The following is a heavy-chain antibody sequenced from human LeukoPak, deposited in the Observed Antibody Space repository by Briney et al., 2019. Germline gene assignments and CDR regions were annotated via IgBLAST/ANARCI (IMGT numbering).Heavy chain of an antibody. Sequence: GGSLRLSCAASGFTFSSYSMNWVRQAPGKGLEWVSSISSSSSYIYYADSVKGRSTISRDNAKNSLYLQMNSLRAEDTAVYYCARDKDGYSPTLGYWGQGTLVTVSS. V-gene: IGHV3-21*01. CDR1: GFTFSSYS. D-gene: IGHD2-15*01. CDR2: ISSSSSYI. J-gene: IGHJ4*02. CDR3: ARDKDGYSPTLGY.